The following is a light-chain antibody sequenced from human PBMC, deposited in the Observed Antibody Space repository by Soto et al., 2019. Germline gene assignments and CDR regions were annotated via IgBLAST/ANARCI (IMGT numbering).Light chain of an antibody. CDR3: QQFYNYPRT. J-gene: IGKJ1*01. Sequence: AVRMTQSPSSFSASTGDRVSITCRATQDIFTYLAWYQQIPGKAPKLLIYDASTLQTGVPSRFSGSGSGTDFTLTISYLQSEDFGTYYCQQFYNYPRTFGQGTKVDVK. V-gene: IGKV1-8*01. CDR2: DAS. CDR1: QDIFTY.